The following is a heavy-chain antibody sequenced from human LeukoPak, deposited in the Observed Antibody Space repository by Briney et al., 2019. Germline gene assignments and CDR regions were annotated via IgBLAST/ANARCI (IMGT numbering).Heavy chain of an antibody. Sequence: PGGSLRLSCAASGFTFSSYGMHWVRQAPGKGLEWVAFIRYDGSNKYYADSVKGRFTISRDNSKNTLYLQMNSLRAEDTAVYYCARDGGPFYYDSMSGAFDIWGQGTMVTVSS. D-gene: IGHD3-22*01. CDR2: IRYDGSNK. CDR3: ARDGGPFYYDSMSGAFDI. V-gene: IGHV3-30*02. CDR1: GFTFSSYG. J-gene: IGHJ3*02.